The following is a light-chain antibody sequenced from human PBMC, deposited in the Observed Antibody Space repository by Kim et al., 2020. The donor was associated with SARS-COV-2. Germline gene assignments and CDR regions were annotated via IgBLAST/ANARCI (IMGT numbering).Light chain of an antibody. CDR2: CAY. CDR3: QQYNRWAYT. V-gene: IGKV3-15*01. Sequence: LSREESAPLYCRAGRSVSTNVAVYQQKPGQAPALHLFCAYPRATGVPAMFSGRGSETDFTLHSGGLQSEDFAVYFCQQYNRWAYTFGQGTKLEI. CDR1: RSVSTN. J-gene: IGKJ2*01.